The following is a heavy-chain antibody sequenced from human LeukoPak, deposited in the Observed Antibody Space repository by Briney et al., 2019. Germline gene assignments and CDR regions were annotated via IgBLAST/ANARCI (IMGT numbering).Heavy chain of an antibody. Sequence: GESLKISCKGSGYSFSRYWIGWVRQMPGKGLERMGIIYPGDSDTRYSPSFQGQVTISADKSISTAYLQWNSLKASDTAMYYCARLPAVTIMGYFDYWGQGTLVTVSS. D-gene: IGHD4-17*01. V-gene: IGHV5-51*01. CDR3: ARLPAVTIMGYFDY. J-gene: IGHJ4*02. CDR2: IYPGDSDT. CDR1: GYSFSRYW.